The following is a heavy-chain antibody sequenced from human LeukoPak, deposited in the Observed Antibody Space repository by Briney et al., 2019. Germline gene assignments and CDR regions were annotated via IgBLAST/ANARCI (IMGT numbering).Heavy chain of an antibody. V-gene: IGHV5-51*01. CDR3: ARLRESPMYFIDY. CDR2: IYPGDSET. J-gene: IGHJ4*02. Sequence: GESGKISCTCSGYSFTNYWIVWVRQMPGKGLERMGVIYPGDSETRYSPSFQGQVTISVDKSISTAYLQWSRLKASGTAMYFFARLRESPMYFIDYWGQGTLVTVSS. D-gene: IGHD2-8*01. CDR1: GYSFTNYW.